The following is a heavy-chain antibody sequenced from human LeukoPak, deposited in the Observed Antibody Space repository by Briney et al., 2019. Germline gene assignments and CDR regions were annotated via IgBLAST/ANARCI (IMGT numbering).Heavy chain of an antibody. Sequence: ASVKVSCKASGYTFTGYYMHWVRQAPGQGLEWMGWINPNSGGTNYAQKFQGRVTMTRDTSISTAYMELSRLRSDDTAVYYCAREYGELYNWFDPWGQGTLVTVSS. CDR2: INPNSGGT. CDR1: GYTFTGYY. J-gene: IGHJ5*02. CDR3: AREYGELYNWFDP. V-gene: IGHV1-2*02. D-gene: IGHD4-17*01.